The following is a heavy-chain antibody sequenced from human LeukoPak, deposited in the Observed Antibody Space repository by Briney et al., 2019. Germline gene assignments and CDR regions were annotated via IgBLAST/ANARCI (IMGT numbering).Heavy chain of an antibody. V-gene: IGHV4-34*01. CDR2: INHSGST. D-gene: IGHD6-13*01. CDR3: ASTSSSWFFIN. CDR1: GASFSGYY. Sequence: PSETLSLTCAVYGASFSGYYWSWIRQPPGKGLEWIGEINHSGSTNYNPSLKSRVTISVDTSKTQFSLKLTSVTAADTAVYYCASTSSSWFFINWGQGTLVTVSS. J-gene: IGHJ4*02.